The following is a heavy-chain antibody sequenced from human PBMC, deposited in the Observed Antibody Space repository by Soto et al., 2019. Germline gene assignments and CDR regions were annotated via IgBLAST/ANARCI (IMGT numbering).Heavy chain of an antibody. CDR2: SNTDGGSS. CDR1: GFTFSGHW. V-gene: IGHV3-74*03. D-gene: IGHD2-2*01. CDR3: AREAGYCSRTSCYRRAFDT. J-gene: IGHJ3*02. Sequence: EVQLVESGGDLVQPGGSLRLSCAASGFTFSGHWMHWVRQVPGKGLEWVSRSNTDGGSSAYADSVKGRFTISRDNARNTLYLQMNGLRGEDTAVYYCAREAGYCSRTSCYRRAFDTWGQGTTVTVSS.